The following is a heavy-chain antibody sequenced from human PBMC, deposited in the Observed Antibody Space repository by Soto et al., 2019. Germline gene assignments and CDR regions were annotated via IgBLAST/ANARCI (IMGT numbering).Heavy chain of an antibody. CDR2: ISGSGGST. Sequence: GGSLRLSCAASGFTFSSYAMSWVRQAPGKGLEWVSAISGSGGSTYYADSVKGRFTISRDNSKNTLYLQMNSLRAEDTAVYYCAKDQGHDFWSDNWFDPWGQGTLVTVSS. V-gene: IGHV3-23*01. CDR3: AKDQGHDFWSDNWFDP. CDR1: GFTFSSYA. J-gene: IGHJ5*02. D-gene: IGHD3-3*01.